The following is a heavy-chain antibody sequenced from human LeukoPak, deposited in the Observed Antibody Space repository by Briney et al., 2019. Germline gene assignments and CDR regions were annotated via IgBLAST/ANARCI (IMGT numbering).Heavy chain of an antibody. CDR2: ISNIDGST. V-gene: IGHV3-23*01. Sequence: GGSLRLSCVASGFSFNNYGMNWVRQAPGKGLEWVSSISNIDGSTKYADSVKGRFTISTDKSKNTPFLQMNSLRAEDTAVYYCAKEDLGRTFDYWGQGTLVTVSS. J-gene: IGHJ4*02. CDR1: GFSFNNYG. D-gene: IGHD7-27*01. CDR3: AKEDLGRTFDY.